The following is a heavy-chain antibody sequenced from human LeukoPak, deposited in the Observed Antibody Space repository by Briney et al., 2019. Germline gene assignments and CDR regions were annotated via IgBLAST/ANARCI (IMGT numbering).Heavy chain of an antibody. J-gene: IGHJ5*02. CDR3: ARAQSETIAFFGVAQSTNWFDP. D-gene: IGHD3-3*01. Sequence: SQTLSLTCTASGGSISSGGYYWSWIRQHPRKGLEWIGYIYYSGSTYYNPSLKSRVTISVDTSKNQFSLKLSSVTAADAAVYYCARAQSETIAFFGVAQSTNWFDPWGQGTLVTVSS. CDR2: IYYSGST. CDR1: GGSISSGGYY. V-gene: IGHV4-31*03.